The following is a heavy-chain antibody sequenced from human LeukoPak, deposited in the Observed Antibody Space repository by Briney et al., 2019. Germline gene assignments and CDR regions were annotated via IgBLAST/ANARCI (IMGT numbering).Heavy chain of an antibody. J-gene: IGHJ4*01. CDR2: VNPHSGVT. V-gene: IGHV1-2*02. Sequence: EASVKVSCKASGYTFIGYYIHWVRQAPGQGLEWMGSVNPHSGVTDYAQKFQGRITMTRDTSITTAYMELNRLTSDDTAVYYCARNTGFPFFDFWGHGALVTVSS. CDR1: GYTFIGYY. CDR3: ARNTGFPFFDF.